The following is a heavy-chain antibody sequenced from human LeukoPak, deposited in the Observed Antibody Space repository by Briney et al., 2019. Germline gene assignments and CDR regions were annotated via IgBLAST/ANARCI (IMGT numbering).Heavy chain of an antibody. V-gene: IGHV1-69*10. CDR2: IIPALGSS. D-gene: IGHD6-13*01. Sequence: SVKVSCKASGGTFSKYAINWVRQTPGTGREWMGGIIPALGSSNYAQKLQGRVTLTTDTSTNTAYMEMSSLRSEDTAVYYCARVGPLGGSSWYAGILGYSDFWGQGTLVTVSS. J-gene: IGHJ4*02. CDR1: GGTFSKYA. CDR3: ARVGPLGGSSWYAGILGYSDF.